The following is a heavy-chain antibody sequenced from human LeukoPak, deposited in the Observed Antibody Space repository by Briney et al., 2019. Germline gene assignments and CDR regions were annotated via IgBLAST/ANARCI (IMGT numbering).Heavy chain of an antibody. V-gene: IGHV4-34*01. J-gene: IGHJ4*02. D-gene: IGHD1-7*01. CDR2: INHSGST. CDR3: ARTKEYNWNYRYYFDY. CDR1: GGSFGGYY. Sequence: PSETLSLTCAVYGGSFGGYYWSWIRQPPGKGLEWIGEINHSGSTYYNPSLKSRVTISVDTSKNQFSLKLSSVTAADTAVYYCARTKEYNWNYRYYFDYWGQGTLVTVSS.